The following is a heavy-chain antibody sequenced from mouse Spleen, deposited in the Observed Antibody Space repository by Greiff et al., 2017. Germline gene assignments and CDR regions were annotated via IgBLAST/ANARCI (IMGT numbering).Heavy chain of an antibody. J-gene: IGHJ2*01. CDR1: GYTFTDYE. CDR2: IDPETGGT. CDR3: TRWGVYVGYHYFDY. V-gene: IGHV1-15*01. Sequence: QVQLQQSGAELVRPGASVTLSCKASGYTFTDYEMHWVKQTPVHGLEWIGAIDPETGGTAYNQKFKGKAILTADKSSSTAYMELRSLTSEDSAVYYCTRWGVYVGYHYFDYWGQGTTLTVSS. D-gene: IGHD2-3*01.